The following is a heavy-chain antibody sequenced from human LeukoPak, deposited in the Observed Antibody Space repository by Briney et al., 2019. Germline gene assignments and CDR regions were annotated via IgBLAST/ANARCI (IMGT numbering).Heavy chain of an antibody. V-gene: IGHV4-34*01. CDR1: GGSFSGYY. CDR3: ARGTTVTTRFDY. Sequence: SETLSLTCAVYGGSFSGYYWSWIRQPPGKGLEWIGEINHSGSTNYNPSLKSRVTISVDTSKNQFSLELSSVTAADTAVYYCARGTTVTTRFDYWGQGTLVTVSS. D-gene: IGHD4-11*01. J-gene: IGHJ4*02. CDR2: INHSGST.